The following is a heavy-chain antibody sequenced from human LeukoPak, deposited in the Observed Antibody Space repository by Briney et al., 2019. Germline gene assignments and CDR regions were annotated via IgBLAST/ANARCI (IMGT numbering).Heavy chain of an antibody. D-gene: IGHD2-15*01. Sequence: GGSLRLSCAASGFTFSSYGMHWVRQAPGEGLEWVAVISYDGSNKYYADSVKGRFTISRDNSKNTLYLQMNSLRAEDTAVYYCAKDRFTTLDYWGQGTLVTVSS. V-gene: IGHV3-30*18. CDR1: GFTFSSYG. CDR2: ISYDGSNK. CDR3: AKDRFTTLDY. J-gene: IGHJ4*02.